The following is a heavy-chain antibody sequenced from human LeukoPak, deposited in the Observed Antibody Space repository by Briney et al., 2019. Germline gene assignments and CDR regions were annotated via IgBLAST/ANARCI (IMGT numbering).Heavy chain of an antibody. D-gene: IGHD6-6*01. V-gene: IGHV3-21*01. J-gene: IGHJ4*02. CDR2: ISSSSSYI. CDR3: ARVYSSSPGDYFDY. Sequence: GGSLRLSCAASGFTFISYSMNWVRQAPGKGLEWVSSISSSSSYIYYADSVKGRFTISRDNAKNSLYLQMNSLRAEDTAVYYCARVYSSSPGDYFDYWGQGTLVTVSS. CDR1: GFTFISYS.